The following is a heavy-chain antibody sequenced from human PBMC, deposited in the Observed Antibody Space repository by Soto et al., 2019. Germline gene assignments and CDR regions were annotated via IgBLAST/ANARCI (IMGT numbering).Heavy chain of an antibody. CDR1: GFTFSDYY. D-gene: IGHD4-17*01. CDR2: IGTRGNTK. CDR3: ARYGTEYYGEXYEY. J-gene: IGHJ4*02. Sequence: QVQLVESGGGLVKPGGSLRLSCATSGFTFSDYYMSWIRQAPGKGLEWVSYIGTRGNTKYYADSVRGRFTISRDNAKNSLYLQMNSXXXDDTXVYYCARYGTEYYGEXYEYWGQGIPVTV. V-gene: IGHV3-11*01.